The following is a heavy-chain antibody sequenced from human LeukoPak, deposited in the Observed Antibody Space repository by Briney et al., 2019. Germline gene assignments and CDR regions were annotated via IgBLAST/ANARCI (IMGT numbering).Heavy chain of an antibody. CDR3: ARRQVGRIQLWPD. CDR2: INHSGST. CDR1: GGSFSGYY. J-gene: IGHJ4*02. D-gene: IGHD5-18*01. V-gene: IGHV4-34*01. Sequence: PSETLSLTCAVYGGSFSGYYWSWLRQPPGKGLEWIGEINHSGSTNYNPSLKSRVTISVDTSKNQFSLKLSSVTAADTAVYYCARRQVGRIQLWPDWGQGTLVTVSS.